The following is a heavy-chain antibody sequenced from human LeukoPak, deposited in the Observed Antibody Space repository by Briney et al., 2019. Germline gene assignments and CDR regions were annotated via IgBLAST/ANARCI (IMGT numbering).Heavy chain of an antibody. CDR3: ARVFFLPGPAAPYYYMDV. V-gene: IGHV3-21*01. J-gene: IGHJ6*03. D-gene: IGHD2-2*01. Sequence: GGSLRLSCAASGFTFSSYNMNWVRQAPGKGLEWVSSISSSSSYIYYADSVKGRFTISRDNAKNSLYLQMNSLRAEDTAVYYCARVFFLPGPAAPYYYMDVWGKGTTVTVSS. CDR1: GFTFSSYN. CDR2: ISSSSSYI.